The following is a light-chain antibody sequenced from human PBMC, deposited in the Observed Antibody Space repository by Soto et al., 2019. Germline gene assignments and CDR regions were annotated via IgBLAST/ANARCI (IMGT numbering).Light chain of an antibody. CDR2: SDT. V-gene: IGLV3-21*04. CDR3: QVWDSGSAHVV. CDR1: NIGSKG. Sequence: SYELTQPPSVSVAPGKTASISCGGNNIGSKGVHWDQQKPGQAPVLVIYSDTDLPPVIPERFSGSNSANLATLTISRVEAGDEADYYGQVWDSGSAHVVFGGGTKLTVL. J-gene: IGLJ2*01.